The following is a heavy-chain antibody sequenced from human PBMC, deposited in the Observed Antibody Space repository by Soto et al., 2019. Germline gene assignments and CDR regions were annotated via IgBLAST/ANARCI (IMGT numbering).Heavy chain of an antibody. D-gene: IGHD3-10*01. J-gene: IGHJ4*02. CDR2: IYYSGST. Sequence: QVQLQESGPGLVKPSQTLSLTCTVSGGSISSGGYYWSWIRQHPGKGLEWIGYIYYSGSTYYNPSLKRRVTISADASKNLFSLKLSAVSAADTAVYYCARGLVRGVDYWCQGTLGTGSS. V-gene: IGHV4-31*03. CDR1: GGSISSGGYY. CDR3: ARGLVRGVDY.